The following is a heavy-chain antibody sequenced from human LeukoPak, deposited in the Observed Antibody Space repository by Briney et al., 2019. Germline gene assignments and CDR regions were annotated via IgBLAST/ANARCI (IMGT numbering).Heavy chain of an antibody. D-gene: IGHD3-22*01. J-gene: IGHJ1*01. CDR3: ARAPSEVGGYYPEYFRH. Sequence: PGGSLRLSSAASGVTFSSYAMSWVPQAPGKGLVWVSRIKSDGKTNYADSVKGRFTISRDNAKKTVSPQMDSLRAEDTGVYYCARAPSEVGGYYPEYFRHWGQGTLVTVSS. V-gene: IGHV3-74*01. CDR1: GVTFSSYA. CDR2: IKSDGKT.